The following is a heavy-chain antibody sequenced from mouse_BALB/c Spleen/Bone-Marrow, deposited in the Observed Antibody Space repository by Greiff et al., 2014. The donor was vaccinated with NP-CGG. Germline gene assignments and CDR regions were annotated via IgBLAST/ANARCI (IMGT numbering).Heavy chain of an antibody. V-gene: IGHV2-6-1*01. D-gene: IGHD2-4*01. CDR3: ARDYDNDDGFAY. Sequence: VMLVESGPGLVAPSQSLPITCTISGFSLTSYGVHWVRQPPGKGLEWLAVIWSDGGTTYNSTLKSRLSISKDNSKSQVFLKMNSLQTDDTAVYFCARDYDNDDGFAYWGQGTLVTVSA. J-gene: IGHJ3*01. CDR2: IWSDGGT. CDR1: GFSLTSYG.